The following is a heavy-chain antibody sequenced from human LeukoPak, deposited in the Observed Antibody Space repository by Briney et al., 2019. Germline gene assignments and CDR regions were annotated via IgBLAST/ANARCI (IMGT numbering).Heavy chain of an antibody. J-gene: IGHJ6*03. D-gene: IGHD3-3*01. CDR1: GGTFSSYA. V-gene: IGHV1-69*13. CDR2: IIPIFGTA. Sequence: GASVKVSCKASGGTFSSYAISWVRQAPGQGLEWMGGIIPIFGTANYAQKFQGRVTITADESTSTAYMELSSLRSEDTAVYYCARRSRERSGYYSYYYYYMDVWGKGTTVTVSS. CDR3: ARRSRERSGYYSYYYYYMDV.